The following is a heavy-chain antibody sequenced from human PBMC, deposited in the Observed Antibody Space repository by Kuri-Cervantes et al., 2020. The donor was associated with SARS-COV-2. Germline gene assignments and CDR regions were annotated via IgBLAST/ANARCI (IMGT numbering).Heavy chain of an antibody. J-gene: IGHJ5*02. CDR1: GFTFSSYW. Sequence: GGSLRLSCAASGFTFSSYWMNWVRQAPGKGLVWVSRINSDGSSTSYADSVKGRFTISRDNAKNTLYLQMNSLRAEDTAVYYCARDPGYDFWSGYYPRGFDPWGQGTLVTVSS. D-gene: IGHD3-3*01. CDR3: ARDPGYDFWSGYYPRGFDP. CDR2: INSDGSST. V-gene: IGHV3-74*01.